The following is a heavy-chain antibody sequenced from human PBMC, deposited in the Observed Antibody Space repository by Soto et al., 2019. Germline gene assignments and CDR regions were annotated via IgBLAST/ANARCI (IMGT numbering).Heavy chain of an antibody. CDR2: ISGSGGST. V-gene: IGHV3-23*01. J-gene: IGHJ3*02. Sequence: GGSLRLSCAASGFTFSSYAMSWVRQAPGKGLEWVSAISGSGGSTYYADSVKGRFTISRDNSKNTLYLQMNSLRAEDTAVYYCALWFGELLPEKPHAFDIWGQGTMVTVSS. D-gene: IGHD3-10*01. CDR3: ALWFGELLPEKPHAFDI. CDR1: GFTFSSYA.